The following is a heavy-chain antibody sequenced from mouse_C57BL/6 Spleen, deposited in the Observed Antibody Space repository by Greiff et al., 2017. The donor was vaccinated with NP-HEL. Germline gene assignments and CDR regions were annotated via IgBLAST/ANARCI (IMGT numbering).Heavy chain of an antibody. CDR2: ISSGGSYT. D-gene: IGHD1-1*01. V-gene: IGHV5-6*01. J-gene: IGHJ4*01. Sequence: EVKLMESGGDLVKPGGSLKLSCAASGFTFSSYGMSWVRQTPDKRLEWVATISSGGSYTYYPDSVKGRFTISRDNAKNTLYLQMSSLKSEDTAMYYCASHNYYGSSYEAMDYWGQGTSVTVSS. CDR1: GFTFSSYG. CDR3: ASHNYYGSSYEAMDY.